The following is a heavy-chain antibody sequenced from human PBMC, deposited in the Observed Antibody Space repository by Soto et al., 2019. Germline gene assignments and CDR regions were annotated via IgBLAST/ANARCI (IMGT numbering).Heavy chain of an antibody. CDR3: ARAPPVDTAMLDY. CDR1: GFTFSTYI. Sequence: GGSLRLSCVGSGFTFSTYIMNWVRQAPGKGLEWVSSITSGSTYIYYADSVKGRFTISRDNAKNSLYLQMNSLRAEDTAVYYCARAPPVDTAMLDYWGQGARVTVSS. V-gene: IGHV3-21*01. D-gene: IGHD5-18*01. J-gene: IGHJ4*02. CDR2: ITSGSTYI.